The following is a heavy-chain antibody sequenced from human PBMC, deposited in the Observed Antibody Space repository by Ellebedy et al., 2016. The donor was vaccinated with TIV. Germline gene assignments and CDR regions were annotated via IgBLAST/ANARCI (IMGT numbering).Heavy chain of an antibody. CDR2: ISLDGGNT. CDR3: AKDPSLYGDYGHYFDY. J-gene: IGHJ4*02. V-gene: IGHV3-43D*03. CDR1: GFTFDDYA. Sequence: PGGSLRLSCAASGFTFDDYAMHWVRQAPGKGLEWVSLISLDGGNTYYADSVKGRFTISRDNSKNSLYLQMNSLRTEDTALYFCAKDPSLYGDYGHYFDYWGQGTLVTVSS. D-gene: IGHD4-17*01.